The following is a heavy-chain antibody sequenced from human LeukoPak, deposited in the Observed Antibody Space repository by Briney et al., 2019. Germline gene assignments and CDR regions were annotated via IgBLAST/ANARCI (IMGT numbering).Heavy chain of an antibody. V-gene: IGHV3-21*01. J-gene: IGHJ6*02. CDR3: ARSTDSWTNYYGMDV. CDR1: GFTFSSYS. Sequence: GGSLRLSCAASGFTFSSYSMNWVRQAPGKGLEWVSSISSSSSYIYYADSVKGRFTISRDNAKNSLYLQMNSLRAEDTAVYYCARSTDSWTNYYGMDVWGQGTTVTVSS. CDR2: ISSSSSYI. D-gene: IGHD3/OR15-3a*01.